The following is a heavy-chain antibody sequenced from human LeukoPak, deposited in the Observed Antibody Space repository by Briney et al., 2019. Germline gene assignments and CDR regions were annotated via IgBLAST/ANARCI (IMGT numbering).Heavy chain of an antibody. Sequence: GGSLRLSCAASGLTFINYSMTWVRQAPGKGLEWVSAITGRGTFTDYADSVKGRFTISRDNSKNTLYLQMNSLRADDTAIYYCAKRSAESSGYFDSWGQGTLVTVSS. D-gene: IGHD6-19*01. CDR2: ITGRGTFT. V-gene: IGHV3-23*01. CDR1: GLTFINYS. J-gene: IGHJ4*02. CDR3: AKRSAESSGYFDS.